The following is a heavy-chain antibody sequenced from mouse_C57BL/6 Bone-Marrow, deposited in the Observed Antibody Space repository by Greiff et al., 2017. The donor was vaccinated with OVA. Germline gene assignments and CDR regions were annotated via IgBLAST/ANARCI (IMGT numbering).Heavy chain of an antibody. Sequence: VQLQQSGPVLVKPGASVKMSCKASGYTFTDYYMNWVKQSHGKSLEWIGVINPYNGGTSYNQKFKGKATLTVDKSSSTAYMELNSLTSEDSAVYYCARENYGPYYYAMDYWGQGTSVTVSS. CDR1: GYTFTDYY. CDR3: ARENYGPYYYAMDY. J-gene: IGHJ4*01. CDR2: INPYNGGT. D-gene: IGHD1-1*01. V-gene: IGHV1-19*01.